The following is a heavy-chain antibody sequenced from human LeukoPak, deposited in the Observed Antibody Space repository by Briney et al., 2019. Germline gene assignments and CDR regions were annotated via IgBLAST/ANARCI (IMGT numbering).Heavy chain of an antibody. CDR3: ARVRDGYNRNWAY. V-gene: IGHV4-39*02. CDR2: IYYNVAT. D-gene: IGHD5-24*01. CDR1: GGSISSSIYY. J-gene: IGHJ4*02. Sequence: SETLSLTCTVSGGSISSSIYYWGWFRQPPGKGVEWIGSIYYNVATYYNSSLKSRVTISVDTSKNHLSRKLSSVTAADTAVYYCARVRDGYNRNWAYWGQGTLVTVSS.